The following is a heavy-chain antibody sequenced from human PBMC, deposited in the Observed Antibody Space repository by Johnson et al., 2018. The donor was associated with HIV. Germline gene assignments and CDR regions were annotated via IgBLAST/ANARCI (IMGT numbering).Heavy chain of an antibody. D-gene: IGHD2-21*01. J-gene: IGHJ3*02. CDR3: ARPAGKLILVVDDSFHI. CDR2: ISSSGTTK. Sequence: VQLVESGGGLVQPGGSLRLSCAASGFTFSSYAMSWVRQTPGKGLEWVSYISSSGTTKNYADSVRGRFTISRDNVKNLVYLQMNSLRTEDTAVYYCARPAGKLILVVDDSFHIWGQGTMVTVSS. V-gene: IGHV3-48*03. CDR1: GFTFSSYA.